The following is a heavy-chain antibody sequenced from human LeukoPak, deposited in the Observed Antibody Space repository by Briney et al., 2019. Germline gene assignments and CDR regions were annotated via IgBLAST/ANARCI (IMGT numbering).Heavy chain of an antibody. CDR3: ARDPPEWELLQTDAFDI. D-gene: IGHD1-26*01. J-gene: IGHJ3*02. V-gene: IGHV3-21*01. CDR2: INSCSSYI. Sequence: GGSLRLLCAACGFTFSSYSMNWVRQAPGKGLEWVSSINSCSSYIYYADSVKDRFTISRDNAKNALYLQMNSLRAEDTAVYYCARDPPEWELLQTDAFDIWGQGTMVTVSS. CDR1: GFTFSSYS.